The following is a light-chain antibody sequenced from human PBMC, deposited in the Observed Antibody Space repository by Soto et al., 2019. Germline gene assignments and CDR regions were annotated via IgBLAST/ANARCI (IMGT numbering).Light chain of an antibody. CDR1: SSDVGGYNY. CDR2: GVS. J-gene: IGLJ3*02. CDR3: ISYTSSSTVV. Sequence: QSVLTQPASVSGSPGQSITISCTGTSSDVGGYNYVSWYQQHPGKAPKLMIYGVSNRPSGVSNRFSGSKSGNTASLTISGLQDEDEADYYCISYTSSSTVVFGGGTKLTVL. V-gene: IGLV2-14*01.